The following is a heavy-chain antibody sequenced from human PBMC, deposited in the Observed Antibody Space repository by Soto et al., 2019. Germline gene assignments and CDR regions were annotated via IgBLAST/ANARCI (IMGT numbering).Heavy chain of an antibody. Sequence: GGSLRLSCAASGFTFSNAWMNWVRQAPGKGLEWVGRIKSKTDGGTTDYAAPVKGRFTISRDDSKNTLYLQMNSLKTEDTAVYYCTTASDYYDSSGYYAVGHDAFDIWGQGTMVTVSS. CDR1: GFTFSNAW. CDR3: TTASDYYDSSGYYAVGHDAFDI. CDR2: IKSKTDGGTT. V-gene: IGHV3-15*07. J-gene: IGHJ3*02. D-gene: IGHD3-22*01.